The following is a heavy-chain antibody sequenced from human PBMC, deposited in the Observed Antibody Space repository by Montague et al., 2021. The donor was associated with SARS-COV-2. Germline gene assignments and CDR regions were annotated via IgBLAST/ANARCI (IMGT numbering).Heavy chain of an antibody. V-gene: IGHV4-39*01. CDR3: ARHRITIFLGRMFDY. CDR1: GGSITRNYY. D-gene: IGHD3-9*01. Sequence: SETLSLTCTVSGGSITRNYYWGWIRQPPGKGLEWVGNIYYSGTTFINPSLESRVTISVDASKNQFSLNLTSVTAADTAVYYCARHRITIFLGRMFDYWGQGTLVTGSS. J-gene: IGHJ4*02. CDR2: IYYSGTT.